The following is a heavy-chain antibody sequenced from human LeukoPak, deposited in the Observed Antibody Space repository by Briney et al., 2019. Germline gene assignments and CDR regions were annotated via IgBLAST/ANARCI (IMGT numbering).Heavy chain of an antibody. D-gene: IGHD2-2*01. CDR3: ARHYLSDGILSTFDP. V-gene: IGHV4-39*01. Sequence: SETLSLTCTVSGGSISSSPYYWGWIRQPPGKGLEWIGTIYYRGSTYSNLSLNSRVTISLDTSKSQFSLRLRSVTAADTALYYCARHYLSDGILSTFDPWGQGTLVTVSS. CDR2: IYYRGST. CDR1: GGSISSSPYY. J-gene: IGHJ5*02.